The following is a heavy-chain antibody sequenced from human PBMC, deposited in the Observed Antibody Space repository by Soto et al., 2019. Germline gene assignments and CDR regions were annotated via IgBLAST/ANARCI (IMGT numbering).Heavy chain of an antibody. CDR2: IIPIFGTA. Sequence: QVQLVQSGAEVKKPGSSVKVSCKASGGTFSSYAISWVRQAPGQGLEWMGGIIPIFGTANYAQKFQGRVTITADESTIKAYMELSSLRSEDTAVYYCARGPVFIAAGYYYYYGMDVWGQGTTVTVSS. V-gene: IGHV1-69*12. D-gene: IGHD6-6*01. CDR3: ARGPVFIAAGYYYYYGMDV. CDR1: GGTFSSYA. J-gene: IGHJ6*02.